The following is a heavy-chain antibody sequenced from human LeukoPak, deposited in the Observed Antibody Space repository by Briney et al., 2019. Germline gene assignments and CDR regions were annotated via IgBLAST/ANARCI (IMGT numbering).Heavy chain of an antibody. CDR3: ARYRFVVGATDSFDI. CDR2: IKQDGSEK. V-gene: IGHV3-7*01. CDR1: GFTFSSRDW. D-gene: IGHD1-26*01. Sequence: GGSLRLSCVASGFTFSSRDWMTWVRQAPGKGLEWVANIKQDGSEKNYVDSVKGRFTISRDNARNSLSLQMNSLRAEDTAVYYCARYRFVVGATDSFDIWGQGTMVTVSS. J-gene: IGHJ3*02.